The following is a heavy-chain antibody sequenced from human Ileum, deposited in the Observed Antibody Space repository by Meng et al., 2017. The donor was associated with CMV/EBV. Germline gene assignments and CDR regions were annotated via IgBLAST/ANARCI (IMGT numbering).Heavy chain of an antibody. D-gene: IGHD4-17*01. CDR2: INAGGST. J-gene: IGHJ4*02. CDR3: AREENTVNQFEY. V-gene: IGHV4-4*07. CDR1: GGSISIHD. Sequence: QLRLQVRGPGLVRPSRALSLSCAVSGGSISIHDWTWDGQPAGKGLEWIGGINAGGSTNDNPSLKSRVTMSVATSKNQFSLKVTSVTAADTAVYYCAREENTVNQFEYWGQGTLVTVSS.